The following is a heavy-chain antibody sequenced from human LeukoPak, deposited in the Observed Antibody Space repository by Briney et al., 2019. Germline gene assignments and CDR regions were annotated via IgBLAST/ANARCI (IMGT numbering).Heavy chain of an antibody. D-gene: IGHD4-11*01. CDR2: ISSGGSTI. CDR3: ARRSSLQGGMDV. V-gene: IGHV3-11*01. Sequence: GGSLSLSCLASGFTFSVYSMTWIRQAPGKGLESVSYISSGGSTIYYADSVKGRFTISRDNAKNSLYLQMNSLRAEDTAVYYCARRSSLQGGMDVWGQGTTVTVS. J-gene: IGHJ6*02. CDR1: GFTFSVYS.